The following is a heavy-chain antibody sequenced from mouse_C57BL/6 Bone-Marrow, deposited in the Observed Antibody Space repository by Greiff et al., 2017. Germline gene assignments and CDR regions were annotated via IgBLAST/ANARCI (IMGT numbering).Heavy chain of an antibody. J-gene: IGHJ4*01. Sequence: QVQLQQPGAELVKPGASVKLSCKASGYTFTSYWMHWVKQRPGRGLEWIGRIDPNSGGTKYNEKFKSKATLTVDKPSSTAYMQLSSLTSEDSAVYYCARGIQFITTVVEDAMDYWGQGTSVTVSS. D-gene: IGHD1-1*01. CDR1: GYTFTSYW. CDR2: IDPNSGGT. CDR3: ARGIQFITTVVEDAMDY. V-gene: IGHV1-72*01.